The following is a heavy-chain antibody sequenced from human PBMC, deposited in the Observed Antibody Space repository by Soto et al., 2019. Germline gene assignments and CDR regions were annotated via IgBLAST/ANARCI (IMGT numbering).Heavy chain of an antibody. Sequence: PSDTLSLTCTVSCDSISTYYWHWIRLPPGKGLEWIGYIYYTGDTNYNPSLKSRVTISIDTSKNQFSLKLRSGTAADTAVYYCARDPSGHPPLYRFDPWGQGTLVTVSS. CDR2: IYYTGDT. V-gene: IGHV4-59*01. J-gene: IGHJ5*02. CDR3: ARDPSGHPPLYRFDP. D-gene: IGHD1-26*01. CDR1: CDSISTYY.